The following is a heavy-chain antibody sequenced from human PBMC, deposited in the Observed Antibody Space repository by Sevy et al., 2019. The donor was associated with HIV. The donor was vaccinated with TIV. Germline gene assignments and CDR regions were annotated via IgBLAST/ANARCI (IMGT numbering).Heavy chain of an antibody. CDR3: ARVGGAREGYDYVGSSFIDH. Sequence: ASVKVSCKVSGGSFSNSDVIWVRQAPGQGLEWMGRIIPRFGTANYAQRFQGRVTITADESTRTVFMELSSLGSEDTALFYCARVGGAREGYDYVGSSFIDHWGQGTLVTVSS. D-gene: IGHD3-16*01. J-gene: IGHJ4*02. V-gene: IGHV1-69*13. CDR2: IIPRFGTA. CDR1: GGSFSNSD.